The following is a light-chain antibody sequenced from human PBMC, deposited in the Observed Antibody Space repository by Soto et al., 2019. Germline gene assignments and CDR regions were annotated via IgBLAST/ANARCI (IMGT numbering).Light chain of an antibody. J-gene: IGKJ5*01. CDR1: QSVSSY. Sequence: GLTQCAATLSLSSGEGAARSCRASQSVSSYLAWYQQKTGQAPRLLIYDASNRATGIPARFSGSGYGTDFNLTISSLETEDFAVYYCQQRSNWPITFGQGTRLEIK. CDR2: DAS. CDR3: QQRSNWPIT. V-gene: IGKV3-11*01.